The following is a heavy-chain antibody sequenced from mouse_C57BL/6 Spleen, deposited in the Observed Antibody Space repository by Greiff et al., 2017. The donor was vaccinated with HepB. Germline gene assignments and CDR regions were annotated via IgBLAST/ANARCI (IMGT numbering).Heavy chain of an antibody. Sequence: EVQLVESGGGLVKPGGSLKLSCAASGFTFSSYAMSWVRQTPEKRLEWVATISDGGSYTYYPDNVKGRFTISRDNAKNNLYLQMSHLKSEDTAMYYCARDPLYYYGSSWYFDVWGTGTTVTVSS. CDR1: GFTFSSYA. CDR3: ARDPLYYYGSSWYFDV. V-gene: IGHV5-4*01. D-gene: IGHD1-1*01. CDR2: ISDGGSYT. J-gene: IGHJ1*03.